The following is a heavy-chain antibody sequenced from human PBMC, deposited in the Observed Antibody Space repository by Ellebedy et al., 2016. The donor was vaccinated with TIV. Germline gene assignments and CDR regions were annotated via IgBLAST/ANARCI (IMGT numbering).Heavy chain of an antibody. Sequence: PGGSLRLSCEASGFTFDDYAMHWVRQAPGKGLEWVSGISWNSSVIEYADSVKGRFTISRDNAKNSVFLQMNSLRVEDMALYYCAKAVERGALDIWGQGTVATVSP. J-gene: IGHJ3*02. CDR1: GFTFDDYA. CDR2: ISWNSSVI. CDR3: AKAVERGALDI. D-gene: IGHD1-26*01. V-gene: IGHV3-9*03.